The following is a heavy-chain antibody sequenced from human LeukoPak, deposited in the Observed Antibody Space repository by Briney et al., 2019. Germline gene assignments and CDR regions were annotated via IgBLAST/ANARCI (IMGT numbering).Heavy chain of an antibody. D-gene: IGHD2-8*01. CDR2: IRWNSGSI. J-gene: IGHJ6*03. CDR3: AKDRCSNGVGCYYYYMDV. CDR1: GFTFDDYA. V-gene: IGHV3-9*01. Sequence: GGSLRLSCAASGFTFDDYAMHWVRQAPGKGLEWVSGIRWNSGSIGYADSVKGRFTISRDNAKNSLYLQMNSLRAEDTAVYYCAKDRCSNGVGCYYYYMDVWGKGTSVTISS.